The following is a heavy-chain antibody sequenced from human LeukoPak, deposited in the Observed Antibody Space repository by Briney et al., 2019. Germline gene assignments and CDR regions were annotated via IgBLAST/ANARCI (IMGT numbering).Heavy chain of an antibody. V-gene: IGHV1-69*05. CDR2: IIPIFGTA. CDR3: AREGPDDY. CDR1: GYTFTGYY. Sequence: SVKVSCKASGYTFTGYYMHWVRQAPGQGLEWMGGIIPIFGTANYAQKFQGRVTITTDESTSTAYMELSSLRSEDTAVYYCAREGPDDYWGQGTLVTVSS. J-gene: IGHJ4*02.